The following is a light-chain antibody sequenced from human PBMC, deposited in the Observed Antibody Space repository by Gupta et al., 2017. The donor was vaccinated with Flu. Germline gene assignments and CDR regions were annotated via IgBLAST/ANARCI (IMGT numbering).Light chain of an antibody. CDR3: QHDSDRPPWT. CDR1: QSISNN. V-gene: IGKV3-15*01. Sequence: ERGTVSCRASQSISNNVAWYQQKPGQPPRLLIYNSYTRATDIPARFSGAGSGTDFTLTIDSLRSEDFAVYYCQHDSDRPPWTFGPGTKVDLK. CDR2: NSY. J-gene: IGKJ1*01.